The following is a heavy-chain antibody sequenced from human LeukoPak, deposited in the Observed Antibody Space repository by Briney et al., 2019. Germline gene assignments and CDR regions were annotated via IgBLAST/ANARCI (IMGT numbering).Heavy chain of an antibody. CDR2: MNPNSGKT. Sequence: ASVKVSCKASGYTLTSYDINWVRQATGQGLEWMGWMNPNSGKTGYAQKFQGRITITRNTSISTAYMELSSLRSEDTAVYYCARGVKNYYDSSGSLDYWGQGTLVTVSS. J-gene: IGHJ4*02. CDR3: ARGVKNYYDSSGSLDY. D-gene: IGHD3-22*01. V-gene: IGHV1-8*01. CDR1: GYTLTSYD.